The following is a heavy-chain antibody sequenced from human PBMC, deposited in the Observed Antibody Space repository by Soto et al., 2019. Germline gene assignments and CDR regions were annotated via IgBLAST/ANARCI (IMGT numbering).Heavy chain of an antibody. CDR2: ISHSGST. J-gene: IGHJ4*02. CDR1: GDSINSSDW. CDR3: AARHFWSRPWTDRRLDY. D-gene: IGHD3-3*02. Sequence: SETLSLTCAVSGDSINSSDWWDWVRQPPEKGLEWIGQISHSGSTTYNPSLTSRVTISVDKSKNHFSLKLTSVTAADTAVYYCAARHFWSRPWTDRRLDYWGQGTLVTVSS. V-gene: IGHV4-4*02.